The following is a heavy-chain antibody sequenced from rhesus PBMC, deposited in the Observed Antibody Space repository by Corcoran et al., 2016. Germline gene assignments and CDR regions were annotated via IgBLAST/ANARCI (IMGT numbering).Heavy chain of an antibody. CDR2: IYGSSGST. V-gene: IGHV4-76*01. CDR3: ARAGYSSGWYYFDY. Sequence: QVQLQESGPGVVKPSETLSLTCAVSGGSLSGGSDWGWLRPPPGQGLGWIGYIYGSSGSTNYNPSLKNRVTISKDASKNEFSLKLSSVTAADTAVYYCARAGYSSGWYYFDYWGQGVLVTVSS. D-gene: IGHD6-31*01. CDR1: GGSLSGGSD. J-gene: IGHJ4*01.